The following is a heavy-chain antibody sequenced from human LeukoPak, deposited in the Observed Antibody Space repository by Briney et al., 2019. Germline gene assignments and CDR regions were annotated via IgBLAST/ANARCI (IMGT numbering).Heavy chain of an antibody. Sequence: GGSLRLSCAASGFTFSTYAMSWVRQAPGKGLEWVSVISGSGGSTYYADSVKGRFTISRDNSKNTLYLQMNSLRAEDTAVYYCARARVVTKWIDYWGQGTLVTVSS. J-gene: IGHJ4*02. D-gene: IGHD2-21*02. CDR2: ISGSGGST. CDR1: GFTFSTYA. V-gene: IGHV3-23*01. CDR3: ARARVVTKWIDY.